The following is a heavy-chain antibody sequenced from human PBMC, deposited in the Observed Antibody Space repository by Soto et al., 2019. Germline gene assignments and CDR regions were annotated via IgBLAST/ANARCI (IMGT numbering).Heavy chain of an antibody. V-gene: IGHV2-5*01. CDR3: VHVSGPPISEDAFDI. Sequence: QITLKESGPTLVKPTQTLTLTCTFSGFSLSTSGVGVGWIRQPPGKALEWLALIYWNDDKRYRPSLKSRLTITKDTSKIQVVFTMTNMDPVDTARYYCVHVSGPPISEDAFDIWGQGAMVTVSS. CDR1: GFSLSTSGVG. J-gene: IGHJ3*02. CDR2: IYWNDDK. D-gene: IGHD6-25*01.